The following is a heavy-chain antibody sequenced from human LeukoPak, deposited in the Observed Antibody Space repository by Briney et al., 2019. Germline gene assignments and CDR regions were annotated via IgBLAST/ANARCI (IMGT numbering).Heavy chain of an antibody. CDR2: MSGSDDTI. J-gene: IGHJ4*02. V-gene: IGHV3-48*03. CDR3: ATVFDC. Sequence: GGSLRLSCAASGFTFSDCEMNWVRQAPGKGLEWLSYMSGSDDTIYYADFVKGRFTISRDDAKNTLYLQMNSLRAEDTAVYYCATVFDCWGQGTLVTVSS. CDR1: GFTFSDCE.